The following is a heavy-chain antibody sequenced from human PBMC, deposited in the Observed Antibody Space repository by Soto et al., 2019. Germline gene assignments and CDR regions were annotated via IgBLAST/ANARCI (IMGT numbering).Heavy chain of an antibody. CDR2: IYYSGST. D-gene: IGHD6-6*01. CDR3: ARHGASSIAAHVGY. J-gene: IGHJ4*02. V-gene: IGHV4-39*01. CDR1: GGSISSSSYY. Sequence: QLQLQESGPGPVKPSETLSLTCTVSGGSISSSSYYWGWIRQPPGKGLEWIGSIYYSGSTYYNPSLKRRVTISVDTSKNQFSLKLSSVTAADTAVYYCARHGASSIAAHVGYWGQGTLVTVSS.